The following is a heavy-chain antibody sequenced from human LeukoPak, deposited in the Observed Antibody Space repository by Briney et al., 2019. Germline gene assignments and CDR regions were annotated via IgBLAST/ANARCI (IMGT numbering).Heavy chain of an antibody. V-gene: IGHV3-30*03. CDR2: ASSDEVNQ. CDR3: ARSGEGSTYYYDSSGIDY. J-gene: IGHJ4*02. Sequence: PGGSLRLSCVFSGFTFRSHGMHWVRQAPGRGLEWVAVASSDEVNQNYAYSVKGRFLISRDNSKDTLHLQMNNLRTEDTAVYYCARSGEGSTYYYDSSGIDYWGQGTLVTVSS. D-gene: IGHD3-22*01. CDR1: GFTFRSHG.